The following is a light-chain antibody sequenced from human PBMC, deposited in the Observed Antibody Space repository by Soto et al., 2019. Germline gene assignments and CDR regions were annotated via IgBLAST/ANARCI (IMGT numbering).Light chain of an antibody. V-gene: IGKV1-5*01. CDR3: QQYNSYPWT. Sequence: DIQMTQSPSTLSASLGDRVTITCRASQSISSWLAWYQQKPGKAPKLLIYDASSLESGVPSRFSGRGSGTEFTLTITSLQPDDFATYCCQQYNSYPWTFGQGTKVEIK. CDR2: DAS. J-gene: IGKJ1*01. CDR1: QSISSW.